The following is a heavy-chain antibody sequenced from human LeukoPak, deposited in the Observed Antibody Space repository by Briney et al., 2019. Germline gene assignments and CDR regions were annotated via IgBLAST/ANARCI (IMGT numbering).Heavy chain of an antibody. Sequence: GASVKVSCKASGYTFTIYYVHWVRQAPGQGLEWMGIINPSGGSTSYAQKFQGRVTMTRDTSTSTVYMELSSLRSEDTAVYYCARDRSGWYTPYLEFDYWGQGTLVTVSS. V-gene: IGHV1-46*01. D-gene: IGHD6-19*01. CDR3: ARDRSGWYTPYLEFDY. CDR2: INPSGGST. J-gene: IGHJ4*02. CDR1: GYTFTIYY.